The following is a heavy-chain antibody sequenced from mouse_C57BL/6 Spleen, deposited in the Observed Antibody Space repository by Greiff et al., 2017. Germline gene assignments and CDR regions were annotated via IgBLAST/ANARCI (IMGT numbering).Heavy chain of an antibody. D-gene: IGHD2-10*01. Sequence: DVHLVESGGGLVKPGGSLKLSCAASGFTFSDYGMHWVRQAPEKGLEWVAYISSGSSTIYYADTVKGRFTISRDNAKNTLFLQMTSLRSEDTAMYYCATLLSHAMDYWGQGTSVTVSS. CDR1: GFTFSDYG. CDR2: ISSGSSTI. CDR3: ATLLSHAMDY. J-gene: IGHJ4*01. V-gene: IGHV5-17*01.